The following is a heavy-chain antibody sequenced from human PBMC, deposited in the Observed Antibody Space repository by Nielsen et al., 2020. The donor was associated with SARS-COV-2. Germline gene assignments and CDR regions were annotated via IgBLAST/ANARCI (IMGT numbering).Heavy chain of an antibody. J-gene: IGHJ4*02. CDR1: GYTFTDYY. D-gene: IGHD3-16*01. Sequence: ASVKVSCKASGYTFTDYYIHWVRQAPGQGLEWMGWINTKTGNPTYAQAFTGRFVFSLDTSVSTAYLQITSLKAEDTAVYYCAKNYDYVSDYWGQGTLVSVSS. V-gene: IGHV7-4-1*02. CDR2: INTKTGNP. CDR3: AKNYDYVSDY.